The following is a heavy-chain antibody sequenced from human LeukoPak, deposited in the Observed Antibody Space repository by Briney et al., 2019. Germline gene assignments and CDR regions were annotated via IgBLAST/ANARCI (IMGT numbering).Heavy chain of an antibody. Sequence: SGALSLTCAVSGGSISSSNWWSWVRQPPGKGLEWIGEIYHSGSTNYNPSLKSRVTISVDKSKNQFSLKLSSVTAADTAVYYCARLWFGYYYYGMDVWGQGTTVTVSS. CDR2: IYHSGST. V-gene: IGHV4-4*02. J-gene: IGHJ6*02. CDR1: GGSISSSNW. CDR3: ARLWFGYYYYGMDV. D-gene: IGHD3-10*01.